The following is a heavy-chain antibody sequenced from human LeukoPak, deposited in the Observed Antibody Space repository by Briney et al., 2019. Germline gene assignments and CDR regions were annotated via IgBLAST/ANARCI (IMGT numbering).Heavy chain of an antibody. CDR2: IYYSGST. V-gene: IGHV4-59*01. D-gene: IGHD3-10*01. J-gene: IGHJ4*02. CDR3: ARENSYYHYFDS. CDR1: GGSISSYY. Sequence: SETLSLTCTVSGGSISSYYWSWIRQPPGKGLEWIGYIYYSGSTNYNPSLKSRVTISVDTSKNQFSLKLSSVTAADTAVYYCARENSYYHYFDSWGQGTLVTVSS.